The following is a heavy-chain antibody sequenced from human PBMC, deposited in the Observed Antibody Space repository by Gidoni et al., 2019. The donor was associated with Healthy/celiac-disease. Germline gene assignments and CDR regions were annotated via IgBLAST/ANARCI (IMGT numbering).Heavy chain of an antibody. CDR1: GFTFSSYS. V-gene: IGHV3-21*01. CDR2: ISSSSSDI. CDR3: ARDLYSSITDYYYGMDV. J-gene: IGHJ6*02. Sequence: EVQLVESGGGLVKPGGSLRLSCAASGFTFSSYSMNWVRQAPGKGLDWVSSISSSSSDIYYADSVKGRFTISRDNAKNSLYLQMNSLRAEDTAVYYCARDLYSSITDYYYGMDVWGQGTTVTVSS. D-gene: IGHD6-13*01.